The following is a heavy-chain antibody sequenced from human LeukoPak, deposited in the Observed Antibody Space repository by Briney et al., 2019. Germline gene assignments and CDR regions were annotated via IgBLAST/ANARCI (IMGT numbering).Heavy chain of an antibody. D-gene: IGHD3-16*01. CDR3: ARDGPWGGYFDY. CDR2: ISSSSSYI. V-gene: IGHV3-21*01. Sequence: GGSLRLSCAASGFTSSSYSMNWVRQAPGKGLEWVSSISSSSSYIYYADSVKGRFTISRDNAKNSLYLQMNSLRAEDTAVYYCARDGPWGGYFDYWGQGTLVTVSS. J-gene: IGHJ4*02. CDR1: GFTSSSYS.